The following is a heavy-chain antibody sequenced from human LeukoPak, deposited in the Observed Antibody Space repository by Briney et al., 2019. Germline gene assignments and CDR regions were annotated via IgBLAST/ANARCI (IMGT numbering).Heavy chain of an antibody. Sequence: PGGSLRLSCAASGFTFSSYEMNWVRQAPGKGLEWVSYISSSGSTIYYADSVKGRFTISRDNAKNSLYLQMNSLRAEDTAVYYCARDSSYYGSGSFSDWGQGTLLTVSS. CDR3: ARDSSYYGSGSFSD. J-gene: IGHJ4*02. CDR2: ISSSGSTI. D-gene: IGHD3-10*01. CDR1: GFTFSSYE. V-gene: IGHV3-48*03.